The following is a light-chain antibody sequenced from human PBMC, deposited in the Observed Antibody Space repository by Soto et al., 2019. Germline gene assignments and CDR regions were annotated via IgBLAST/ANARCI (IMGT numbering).Light chain of an antibody. CDR1: QTIITY. J-gene: IGKJ2*01. Sequence: DIQMTQSPSSLSASVGDRVSITCRASQTIITYLNWYQQKPGKAPKLLISAASNLQSGVPSRFSVSGSETEFTLTISSRQHEDFATYYCQQSYSPTRTFGPGTKLEIK. CDR3: QQSYSPTRT. CDR2: AAS. V-gene: IGKV1-39*01.